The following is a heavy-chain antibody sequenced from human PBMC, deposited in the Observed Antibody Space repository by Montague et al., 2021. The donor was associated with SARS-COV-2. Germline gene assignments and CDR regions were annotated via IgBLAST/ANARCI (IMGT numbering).Heavy chain of an antibody. CDR3: ARWDPQTLTVISLRGKSANDY. Sequence: SETLSLTCAVYGESFSGFFWSWIRQPPEKGLEWIAEINDRGVTNXNYNPSLGSRVTISADTSKNQFSLKLRSVTAADTAVYYCARWDPQTLTVISLRGKSANDYWGQGTLVTVPS. V-gene: IGHV4-34*01. J-gene: IGHJ4*02. CDR2: INDRGVTNX. D-gene: IGHD4-11*01. CDR1: GESFSGFF.